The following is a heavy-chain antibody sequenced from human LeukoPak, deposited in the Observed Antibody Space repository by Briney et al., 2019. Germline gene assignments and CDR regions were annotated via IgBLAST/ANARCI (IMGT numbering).Heavy chain of an antibody. Sequence: GGSLRLSCAASGFTFSSYGMHWVRQAPGKGLEWVAVISYDGSNKYYADSVKGRFTISRDNSKNTLYLQVNSLRAEDTAVYYCAKDRSRITGTTQSSYWGQGTLVTVSS. J-gene: IGHJ4*02. D-gene: IGHD1-7*01. CDR3: AKDRSRITGTTQSSY. CDR2: ISYDGSNK. V-gene: IGHV3-30*18. CDR1: GFTFSSYG.